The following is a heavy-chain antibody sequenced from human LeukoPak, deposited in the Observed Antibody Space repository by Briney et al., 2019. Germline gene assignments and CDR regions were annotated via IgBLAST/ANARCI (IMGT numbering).Heavy chain of an antibody. CDR2: IYYSGST. J-gene: IGHJ5*02. Sequence: SETLSLTCTVSGGSISSYYWSWIRQPPGKGLEWIGYIYYSGSTNYNPSLKSRVTISVDTSKNQFSLKLSSVTAADTAVYYCARDRWFDPWGQGTLVTVSS. CDR3: ARDRWFDP. CDR1: GGSISSYY. V-gene: IGHV4-59*01.